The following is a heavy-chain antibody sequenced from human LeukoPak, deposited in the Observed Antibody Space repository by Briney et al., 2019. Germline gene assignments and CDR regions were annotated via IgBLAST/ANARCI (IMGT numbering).Heavy chain of an antibody. CDR3: ASHSPAGRFCSGGSCYQLPDY. CDR1: GFTFSSYA. D-gene: IGHD2-15*01. J-gene: IGHJ4*02. V-gene: IGHV3-30*04. CDR2: ISYDGSNK. Sequence: GGSLRLSCAASGFTFSSYAMHWVRQAPGKGLEWVAVISYDGSNKYYADSVKGRFTISRDNSKNSLYLQMSSLRAEDTAVYYCASHSPAGRFCSGGSCYQLPDYWGQGTLVTVSS.